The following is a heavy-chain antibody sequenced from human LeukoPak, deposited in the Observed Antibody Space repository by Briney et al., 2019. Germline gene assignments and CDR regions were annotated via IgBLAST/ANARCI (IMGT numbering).Heavy chain of an antibody. Sequence: KPSETLSLTCTVSGGSISSYYWSWIRQPPGKKPEWIGYVSCIGSATYNPSLKSRVTISVDTSKSQFSLKLSSLTAADTAVYYCARGSESTAWRLGYWGQGTLVTVSS. CDR2: VSCIGSA. J-gene: IGHJ4*02. CDR1: GGSISSYY. V-gene: IGHV4-59*01. CDR3: ARGSESTAWRLGY. D-gene: IGHD2/OR15-2a*01.